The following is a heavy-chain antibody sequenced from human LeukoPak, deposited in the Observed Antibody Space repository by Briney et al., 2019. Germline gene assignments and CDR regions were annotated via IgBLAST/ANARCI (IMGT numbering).Heavy chain of an antibody. Sequence: ASVKVSCKASGYTFTDYYVHRVRQAPGQGLEWMGWINPNNGVTQCAQKFQGTVTMTRDTSINTAYLELISLGSDDTAVYFCARDGSFDFWGQGTLVTVSS. J-gene: IGHJ4*02. CDR2: INPNNGVT. CDR1: GYTFTDYY. V-gene: IGHV1-2*02. D-gene: IGHD2-2*03. CDR3: ARDGSFDF.